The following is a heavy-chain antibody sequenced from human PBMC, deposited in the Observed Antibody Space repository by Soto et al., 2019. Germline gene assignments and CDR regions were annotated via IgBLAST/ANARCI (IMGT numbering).Heavy chain of an antibody. CDR1: GFPLSTYG. V-gene: IGHV3-23*01. Sequence: EVQLLESGGGLVQPGGSLRLSCAASGFPLSTYGMSWVRQAPGKGLEWVSSITGTGGDTYYADSVKGRFTSSRDNSNNMLYLQMYSLRVEDTAVYYCARIRGYWYGLDVWGQGTTITVSS. J-gene: IGHJ6*02. CDR3: ARIRGYWYGLDV. CDR2: ITGTGGDT.